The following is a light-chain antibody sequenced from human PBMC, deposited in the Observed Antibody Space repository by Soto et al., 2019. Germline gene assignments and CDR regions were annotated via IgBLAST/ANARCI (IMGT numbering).Light chain of an antibody. J-gene: IGKJ1*01. CDR3: LKHYSWPWA. Sequence: ELVLTQSPGTLSLSPGDSVTLSCRASQSVSGYLDWFHQKTGQAPRLVLLRIFTRAIGVPARFSGSGSETEFTLTISGLQSEDSGVYYCLKHYSWPWACGQGTKVDIK. V-gene: IGKV3-15*01. CDR2: RIF. CDR1: QSVSGY.